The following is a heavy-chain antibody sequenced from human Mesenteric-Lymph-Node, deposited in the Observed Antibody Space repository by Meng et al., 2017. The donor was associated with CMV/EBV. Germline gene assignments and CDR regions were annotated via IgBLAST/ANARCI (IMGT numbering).Heavy chain of an antibody. CDR1: GYTFTSYY. J-gene: IGHJ4*02. V-gene: IGHV1-46*01. D-gene: IGHD6-19*01. CDR3: VREYTSPVGDFDY. CDR2: INPSGGST. Sequence: ASVKVSCKASGYTFTSYYMHWVRQAPGQGLEWMGIINPSGGSTSYAQKFQGRVTMTRDTSTSTVYMELSRLRSDDTAVYYCVREYTSPVGDFDYWGQGTLVTVSS.